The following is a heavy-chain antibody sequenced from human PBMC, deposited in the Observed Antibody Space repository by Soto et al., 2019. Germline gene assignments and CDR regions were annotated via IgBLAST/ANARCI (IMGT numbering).Heavy chain of an antibody. V-gene: IGHV3-9*01. CDR3: AKGQLADYYYYYYMDV. J-gene: IGHJ6*03. CDR2: ISWNSGSI. Sequence: GGSLRLSCAASGFTFDDYAMHWVRQAPGKGLEWVSGISWNSGSIGYADSVKGRFTISRDNAKNSLYLQMNSLRAEDTALYYCAKGQLADYYYYYYMDVWGKGTTDTVSS. CDR1: GFTFDDYA. D-gene: IGHD6-13*01.